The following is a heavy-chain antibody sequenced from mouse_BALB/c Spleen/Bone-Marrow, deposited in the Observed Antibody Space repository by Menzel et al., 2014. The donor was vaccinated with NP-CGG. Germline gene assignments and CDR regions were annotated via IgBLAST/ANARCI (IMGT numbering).Heavy chain of an antibody. CDR3: AAYYYGTYGFAY. D-gene: IGHD1-1*01. Sequence: VQLQQSGAELVKPGASVKLSCTASGFNIKDTYMHWVKQRPEQGLEWIGRIDPANCNTKYDPKFQGKATITADTSSNTAYLQLCSLTSEDTAVYYCAAYYYGTYGFAYWGQGTLVTVSA. CDR1: GFNIKDTY. J-gene: IGHJ3*01. CDR2: IDPANCNT. V-gene: IGHV14-3*02.